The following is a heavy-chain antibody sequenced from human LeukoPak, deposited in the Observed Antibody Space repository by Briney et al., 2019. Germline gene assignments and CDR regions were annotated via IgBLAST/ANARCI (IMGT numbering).Heavy chain of an antibody. D-gene: IGHD2-8*02. CDR1: GFAISTYA. J-gene: IGHJ4*01. CDR2: LSSGRSP. CDR3: ARQLGYCAACTCYFDS. V-gene: IGHV3-69-1*01. Sequence: GGSLRLSCAASGFAISTYAMAWVRQAPGNGLEWISSLSSGRSPSYSDSLEGRLTMSSDNARNTLYLQMDNLRGEDTAMYYCARQLGYCAACTCYFDSWGHGTQVTVSS.